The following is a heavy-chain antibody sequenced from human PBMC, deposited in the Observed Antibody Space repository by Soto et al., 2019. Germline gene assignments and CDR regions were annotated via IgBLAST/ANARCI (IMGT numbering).Heavy chain of an antibody. J-gene: IGHJ5*02. D-gene: IGHD5-18*01. CDR2: IIPIFGTA. CDR3: AREEYSYGYEGVWFDP. V-gene: IGHV1-69*13. CDR1: GGTFSSYA. Sequence: SVKVSCKASGGTFSSYAISWVRQAPGQGLEWMGGIIPIFGTANYAQKFQGRATITADESTSTAYMELSSLRSEDTAVYYCAREEYSYGYEGVWFDPWGQGTLVTVSS.